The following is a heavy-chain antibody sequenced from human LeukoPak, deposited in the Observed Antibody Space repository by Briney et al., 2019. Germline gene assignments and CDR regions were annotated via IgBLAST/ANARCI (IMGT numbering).Heavy chain of an antibody. CDR3: AALGSCSSTSCYVPGYNWFDP. CDR1: GYIFSGYH. CDR2: INPNSGGT. D-gene: IGHD2-2*01. J-gene: IGHJ5*02. Sequence: ASVKVSCKASGYIFSGYHMHWVRQAPGQGLEWMGWINPNSGGTNYAQKFQGRVTMTRDTSISTAYMELSRLRSDDTAVYYCAALGSCSSTSCYVPGYNWFDPWGGGALVTVSS. V-gene: IGHV1-2*02.